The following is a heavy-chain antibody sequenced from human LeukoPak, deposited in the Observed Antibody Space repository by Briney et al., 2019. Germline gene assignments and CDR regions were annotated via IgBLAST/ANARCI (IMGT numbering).Heavy chain of an antibody. V-gene: IGHV4-59*01. CDR2: IYYSGST. Sequence: SETLSLTCTVSGGSISSYYWSWIRQPPGKGLEWIGYIYYSGSTNYNPSLKSRVTISVDTSKNQFSLKLSSVTAADTAVYYCARSDDYDILTGYLHREYYYGMDVWGQGTMVTVSS. CDR3: ARSDDYDILTGYLHREYYYGMDV. J-gene: IGHJ6*02. D-gene: IGHD3-9*01. CDR1: GGSISSYY.